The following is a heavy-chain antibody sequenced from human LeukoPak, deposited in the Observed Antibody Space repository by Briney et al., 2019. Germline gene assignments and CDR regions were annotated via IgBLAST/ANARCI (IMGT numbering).Heavy chain of an antibody. Sequence: ASVKVSCKASGYTFTGYYMHWVRQAPGQGPEWMGVISPSVGSTTYAQKFQGRVTLTRDISTSTAYLELSSLRSEDTAVYYCARDNSVRDEAWWFNPWAQGPLVTVSS. CDR1: GYTFTGYY. CDR2: ISPSVGST. V-gene: IGHV1-46*01. J-gene: IGHJ5*02. D-gene: IGHD5-24*01. CDR3: ARDNSVRDEAWWFNP.